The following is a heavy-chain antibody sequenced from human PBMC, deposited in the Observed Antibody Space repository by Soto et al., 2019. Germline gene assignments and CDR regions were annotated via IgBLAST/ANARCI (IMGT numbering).Heavy chain of an antibody. J-gene: IGHJ4*02. CDR1: GYTFTSYG. D-gene: IGHD3-9*01. CDR3: AREAYDILTGYYEVDY. CDR2: ISAYNGNT. V-gene: IGHV1-18*01. Sequence: QVQLVQSGAEVKKPGASVKVSCKASGYTFTSYGISWVRQAPGQGLEWMGWISAYNGNTNYAQKLQGRVTMTTDTSTSTACMELRSLRSDDTAVYYCAREAYDILTGYYEVDYWGQGTLVTVSS.